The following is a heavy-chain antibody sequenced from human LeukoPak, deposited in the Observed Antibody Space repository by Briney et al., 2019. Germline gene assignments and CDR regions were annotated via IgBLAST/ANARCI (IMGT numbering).Heavy chain of an antibody. CDR1: GFSFIDTW. D-gene: IGHD3-9*01. CDR2: IKSETDGGTT. J-gene: IGHJ2*01. Sequence: GGSLRLSCAASGFSFIDTWMSWVRQAPGKGLEWVGRIKSETDGGTTDYSAPVKGRFTISRDDSKKTLYLQMNSLKSEDTAVYYCITLIAYYDTLTQPTPGYFDLWGRGTLVTVSS. CDR3: ITLIAYYDTLTQPTPGYFDL. V-gene: IGHV3-15*01.